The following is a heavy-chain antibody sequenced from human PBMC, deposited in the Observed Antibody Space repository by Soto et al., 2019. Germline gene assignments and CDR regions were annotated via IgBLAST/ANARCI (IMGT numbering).Heavy chain of an antibody. CDR2: MNPNSGNT. Sequence: ASVKVSCKASGYTFTSYDINWVRQATGQGLEWMGWMNPNSGNTGYAQKFQGRVTMTRNTSISTAYMELSSLRSGDTAVYYCARSVVVVAATPPDYWGQGTLVTVSS. CDR3: ARSVVVVAATPPDY. J-gene: IGHJ4*02. D-gene: IGHD2-15*01. V-gene: IGHV1-8*01. CDR1: GYTFTSYD.